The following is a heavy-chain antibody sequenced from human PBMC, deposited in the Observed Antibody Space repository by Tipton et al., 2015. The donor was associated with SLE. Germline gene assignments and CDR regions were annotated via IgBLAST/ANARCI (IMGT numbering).Heavy chain of an antibody. CDR3: ARDIAAAGTNYFDY. D-gene: IGHD6-13*01. J-gene: IGHJ4*02. V-gene: IGHV4-61*01. CDR2: IYYSGST. CDR1: GGSISSSSYY. Sequence: TLSLTCTVSGGSISSSSYYWSWIRQPPGKGLEWIGYIYYSGSTNYNPSLKSRVTISVDTSKNQFSLKLSSVTAADTAVYYCARDIAAAGTNYFDYWGQGTLVTVSS.